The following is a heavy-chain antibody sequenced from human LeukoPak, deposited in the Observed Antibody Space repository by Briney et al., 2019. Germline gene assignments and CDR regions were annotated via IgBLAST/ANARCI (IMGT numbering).Heavy chain of an antibody. V-gene: IGHV4-30-4*01. CDR1: GGSISSGDYY. J-gene: IGHJ3*02. CDR2: IYYSGST. CDR3: ARDLSDATMIVVVTHDAFDI. Sequence: PSQTLSLTCTVSGGSISSGDYYWSWIRQPPGKGLEWIGYIYYSGSTYYNPSLKSRVTMSVDTSKNQFSLKLSSVTAADTAVYYCARDLSDATMIVVVTHDAFDIWGQGTMVTVSS. D-gene: IGHD3-22*01.